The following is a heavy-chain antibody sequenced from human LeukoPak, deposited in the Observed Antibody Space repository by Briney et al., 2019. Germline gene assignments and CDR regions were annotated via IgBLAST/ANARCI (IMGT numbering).Heavy chain of an antibody. Sequence: GGSLRLSCAASGFTFSTYTMNWVRRAPGKGLEWVSSISSSSTYIYYADSVKGRFTISRDNAKNSLYLKMNSLRAEDTAVYYCARDLSMVRDGDYDAFNIWGQGTTVTVSS. CDR3: ARDLSMVRDGDYDAFNI. D-gene: IGHD3-10*01. CDR1: GFTFSTYT. V-gene: IGHV3-21*01. J-gene: IGHJ3*02. CDR2: ISSSSTYI.